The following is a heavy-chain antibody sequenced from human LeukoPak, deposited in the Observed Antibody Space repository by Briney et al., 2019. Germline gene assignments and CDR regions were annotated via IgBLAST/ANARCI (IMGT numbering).Heavy chain of an antibody. D-gene: IGHD3-22*01. V-gene: IGHV4-59*01. CDR2: IYYSGST. Sequence: SETLSLTCTVSGGSISSYYWSWIRQPPGKGLEWIGYIYYSGSTNYNPSLKSRVTISVDTSKNQFSLKLSSVTAADTAVYYCARDLSLGQKDYYDSSGYYPHDAFDIWGQGTMVTVSS. CDR3: ARDLSLGQKDYYDSSGYYPHDAFDI. CDR1: GGSISSYY. J-gene: IGHJ3*02.